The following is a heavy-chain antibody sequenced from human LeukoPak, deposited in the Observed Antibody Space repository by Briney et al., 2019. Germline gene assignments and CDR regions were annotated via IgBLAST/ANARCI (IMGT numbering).Heavy chain of an antibody. J-gene: IGHJ5*02. Sequence: ASVKVSCKASGYTFTTYAMNWVRQAPGQGLEWMGWISAYNGNTNYAQKLQARVTMTTDTSTSTAYMELRSLRSDDTAVYYCARVARGGNWFDPWGQGTLVTVSS. CDR3: ARVARGGNWFDP. D-gene: IGHD3-16*01. CDR1: GYTFTTYA. V-gene: IGHV1-18*01. CDR2: ISAYNGNT.